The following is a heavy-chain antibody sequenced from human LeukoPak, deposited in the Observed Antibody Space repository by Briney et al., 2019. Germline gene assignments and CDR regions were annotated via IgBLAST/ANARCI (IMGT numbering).Heavy chain of an antibody. D-gene: IGHD1-1*01. CDR2: ITSSSSSI. CDR1: GFTFSSYN. Sequence: PGGSLRLSCAASGFTFSSYNMNWVRQAPGKGLEWVAYITSSSSSIYYADSVNGRFIISRDKAKNSLYLQMNSLRAEDTDVYYCANTQQFEYWGQGTLVTVSS. V-gene: IGHV3-21*05. CDR3: ANTQQFEY. J-gene: IGHJ4*02.